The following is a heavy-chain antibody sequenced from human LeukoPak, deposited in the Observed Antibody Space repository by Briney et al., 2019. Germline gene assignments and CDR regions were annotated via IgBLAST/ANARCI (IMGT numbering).Heavy chain of an antibody. J-gene: IGHJ6*03. V-gene: IGHV4-59*01. CDR3: ARGGKTIRFLAVHYMDV. CDR1: GVSISSYY. D-gene: IGHD3-3*01. CDR2: IYYSGST. Sequence: SETLSLTCTVSGVSISSYYWSWIRQPPGKGLEWIGYIYYSGSTNYNPSLKSRVTISVDTSKNQFSLKLSSVTAADTAVYYCARGGKTIRFLAVHYMDVWGKGTTVIVS.